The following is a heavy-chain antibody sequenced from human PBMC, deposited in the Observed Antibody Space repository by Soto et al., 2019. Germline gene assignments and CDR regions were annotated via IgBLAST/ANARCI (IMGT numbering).Heavy chain of an antibody. J-gene: IGHJ4*02. D-gene: IGHD3-3*01. CDR1: GDSVFSNSAA. Sequence: PSQTLSLTCAISGDSVFSNSAAWNWIRQSPSRGLEWLGRTYYRSKWHNDYAVSVRGRITINPDTSKNQFSLKLSSVTAADTAVYYCARADTSAPFTIFGVVPIPEYYFDSWGQGTLVTVSS. CDR3: ARADTSAPFTIFGVVPIPEYYFDS. CDR2: TYYRSKWHN. V-gene: IGHV6-1*01.